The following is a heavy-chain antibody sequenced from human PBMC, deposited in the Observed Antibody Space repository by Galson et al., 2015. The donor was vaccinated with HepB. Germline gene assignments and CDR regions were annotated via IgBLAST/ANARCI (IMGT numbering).Heavy chain of an antibody. CDR1: GGSFSGYY. D-gene: IGHD6-6*01. CDR2: INHSGST. Sequence: LSLTCAVYGGSFSGYYRSWIRQPPGKGLEWIGEINHSGSTNYNPSLKSRVTISVDTSKNQFSLKLSSVTAADTAVYYCARKSSSSSRDRNWFDPWGQGTLVTVSS. J-gene: IGHJ5*02. CDR3: ARKSSSSSRDRNWFDP. V-gene: IGHV4-34*01.